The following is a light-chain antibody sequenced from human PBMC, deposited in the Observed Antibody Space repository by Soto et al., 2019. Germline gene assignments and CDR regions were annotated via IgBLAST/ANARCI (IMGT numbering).Light chain of an antibody. Sequence: QSVLTQSPSASGTPGQRVTISCSGSSSNIGSNYVYWYQQLPGTAPKLLIYSNNQRPSGVPDRFSGSKSGTSASLAISGLRSDDEADYYCAAWDDSPVFGGGTKLTVL. CDR3: AAWDDSPV. J-gene: IGLJ3*02. CDR1: SSNIGSNY. V-gene: IGLV1-47*02. CDR2: SNN.